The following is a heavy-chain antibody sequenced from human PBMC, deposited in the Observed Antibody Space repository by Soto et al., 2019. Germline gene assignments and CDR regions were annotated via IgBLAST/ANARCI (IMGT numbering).Heavy chain of an antibody. CDR3: WRGDVLMVYAIGY. CDR2: IIPIFGTA. Sequence: QVQLVQSGAEVKKPGSSVKVSCKASGGTFSSYAISWVRQAPGQGLEWMGGIIPIFGTANYAHKFQGRVTTTADASTSTAYMEMSRLRSEETAVYYCWRGDVLMVYAIGYWGQGTLVTVSS. V-gene: IGHV1-69*01. CDR1: GGTFSSYA. D-gene: IGHD2-8*01. J-gene: IGHJ4*02.